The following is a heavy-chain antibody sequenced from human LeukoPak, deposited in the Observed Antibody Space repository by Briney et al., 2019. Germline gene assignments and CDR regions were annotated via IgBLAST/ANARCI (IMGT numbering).Heavy chain of an antibody. D-gene: IGHD5-24*01. CDR1: GGSISSYY. Sequence: PSETLSLTCTVSGGSISSYYWTWIRQPPGKGLEWIGYIYYSGSTNYNPSLKSRVTMSVDTSKNQLSLKLSSVTAADTAVYYCARLDAAAGRYLQFFYWGQGTLVTVSS. V-gene: IGHV4-59*08. J-gene: IGHJ4*02. CDR2: IYYSGST. CDR3: ARLDAAAGRYLQFFY.